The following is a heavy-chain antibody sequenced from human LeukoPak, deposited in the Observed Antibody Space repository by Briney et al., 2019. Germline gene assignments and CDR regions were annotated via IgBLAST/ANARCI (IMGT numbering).Heavy chain of an antibody. V-gene: IGHV1-18*01. Sequence: GASVKVSCKASGYIFTNYGISWVRQVPGQGLEWMAWISAYNGDTRYAQKFQGRVTLTTDTSTTTAYMELRNLRSDDTAVYYCARDACISCGGDCCHDPWGQGTLVTVSS. CDR3: ARDACISCGGDCCHDP. CDR2: ISAYNGDT. CDR1: GYIFTNYG. J-gene: IGHJ5*02. D-gene: IGHD2-21*02.